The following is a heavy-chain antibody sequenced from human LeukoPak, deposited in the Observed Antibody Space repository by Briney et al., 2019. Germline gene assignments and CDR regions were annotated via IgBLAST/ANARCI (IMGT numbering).Heavy chain of an antibody. J-gene: IGHJ4*02. CDR3: ARDYLAVTTF. V-gene: IGHV3-7*01. CDR2: IKEDGSQK. Sequence: AGGSLRLSCIASGFSFSNYWMSWVRQAPGKGLEWLANIKEDGSQKYYVDSVKGRFTISRDNGKNSLYLQMNNLIAEDTAVYYCARDYLAVTTFGGQGTLVTVSS. CDR1: GFSFSNYW. D-gene: IGHD4-17*01.